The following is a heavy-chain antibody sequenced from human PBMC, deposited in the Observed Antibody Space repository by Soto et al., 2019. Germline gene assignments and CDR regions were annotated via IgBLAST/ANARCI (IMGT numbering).Heavy chain of an antibody. CDR3: AKGGGGWFESDYFDY. CDR2: ISYDGSNK. J-gene: IGHJ4*02. V-gene: IGHV3-30*18. D-gene: IGHD6-19*01. Sequence: QVQLVESGGGVVQPGRSLRLSCAASGFTFSSYGMHWVRQAPGKGLEWVAVISYDGSNKYYADSVKGRFTISRDNSKNTLDLQMNSLRAEDTAVYYCAKGGGGWFESDYFDYWGQGTLVTVSS. CDR1: GFTFSSYG.